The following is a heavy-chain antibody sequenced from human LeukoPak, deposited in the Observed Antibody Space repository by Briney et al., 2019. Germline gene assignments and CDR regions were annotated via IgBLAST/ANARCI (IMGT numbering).Heavy chain of an antibody. J-gene: IGHJ6*03. V-gene: IGHV3-7*01. CDR3: ARGVDYHYYYYMDF. CDR2: IKQDGSEK. CDR1: GFTFSNYW. Sequence: GGSLRLSCAASGFTFSNYWLTSVRQAPGKGLEWVANIKQDGSEKHYVDSVKGRFTISRDNAKRSLYLQMNSLRAEDTAVFYCARGVDYHYYYYMDFWGKGTTVTVSS.